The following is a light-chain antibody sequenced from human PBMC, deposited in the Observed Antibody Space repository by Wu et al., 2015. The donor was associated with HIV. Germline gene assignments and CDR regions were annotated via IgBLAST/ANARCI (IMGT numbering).Light chain of an antibody. CDR3: QQHSSIPFS. Sequence: DIQMTQSPSSLSASVTDKVTITCRASQDIRNSVAWLQQRPGQAPKLLLYAASTLESGIPSRFSGTGYGTDFTLTISGLQPEDFATYYCQQHSSIPFSFG. J-gene: IGKJ2*03. CDR1: QDIRNS. CDR2: AAS. V-gene: IGKV1-NL1*01.